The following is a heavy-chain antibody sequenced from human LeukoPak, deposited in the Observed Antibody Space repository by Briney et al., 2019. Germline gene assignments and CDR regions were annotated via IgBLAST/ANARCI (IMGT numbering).Heavy chain of an antibody. CDR2: IYYSGST. CDR1: SGSISSYY. V-gene: IGHV4-59*08. J-gene: IGHJ3*02. Sequence: SETLSLTCTVSSGSISSYYWSWIRQPPGKGLEWIGYIYYSGSTNYNPSLKSRVTISVDTSKNQFSLKLSSVTAADTAVYYCATCSGGNCYSEGIDAFDIWGQGTMVTVSS. CDR3: ATCSGGNCYSEGIDAFDI. D-gene: IGHD2-15*01.